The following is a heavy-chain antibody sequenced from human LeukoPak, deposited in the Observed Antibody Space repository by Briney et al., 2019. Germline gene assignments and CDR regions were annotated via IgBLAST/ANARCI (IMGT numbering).Heavy chain of an antibody. D-gene: IGHD6-19*01. CDR3: ARASYDSGWYSEFI. V-gene: IGHV3-30-3*01. CDR2: ISYDGSNK. J-gene: IGHJ4*02. Sequence: GRSLRLSCAASGFTFSSYAMHWVRQAPGKGLEWVAVISYDGSNKYYADSVKGRFTISRDNSKNTLYLQMNSLRAEDTAVYYCARASYDSGWYSEFIWGQGTLVTVSS. CDR1: GFTFSSYA.